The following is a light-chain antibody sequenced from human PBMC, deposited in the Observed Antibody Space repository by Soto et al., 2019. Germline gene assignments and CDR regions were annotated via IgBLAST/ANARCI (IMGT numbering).Light chain of an antibody. V-gene: IGLV1-40*01. CDR2: GDT. CDR1: SSDIGAGSD. J-gene: IGLJ3*02. CDR3: QSYDTSLSAHLV. Sequence: QSVLTQPPSVSGAPGQRVTISCTGTSSDIGAGSDVHWYQQLPGAAPKLLIYGDTFRPSGVSDRFSGSKSGTSASLTITGLQPEDEAHYYCQSYDTSLSAHLVFGGGTQLT.